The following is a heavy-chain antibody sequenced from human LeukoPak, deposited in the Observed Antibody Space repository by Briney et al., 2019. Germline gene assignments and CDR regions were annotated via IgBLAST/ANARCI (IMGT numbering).Heavy chain of an antibody. J-gene: IGHJ4*02. Sequence: GRSLRLSCAASGFTFSSYAMHWVRQAPGKGLEWVAVISYDGSNQYYADSVKGRFTISRDNSKNTLYLQMNSLRAEDTAVYYCARANRYNWTPGHFDYWGQGTLVTVSS. V-gene: IGHV3-30*04. D-gene: IGHD1-20*01. CDR3: ARANRYNWTPGHFDY. CDR2: ISYDGSNQ. CDR1: GFTFSSYA.